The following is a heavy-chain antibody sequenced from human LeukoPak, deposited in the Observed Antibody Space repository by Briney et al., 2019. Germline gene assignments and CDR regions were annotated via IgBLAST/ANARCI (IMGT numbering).Heavy chain of an antibody. V-gene: IGHV3-21*01. D-gene: IGHD3-3*01. CDR1: GFTFSSYS. J-gene: IGHJ3*02. Sequence: GGSLRLSCAASGFTFSSYSMNWVRQAPGKGLEWVSSISSSSSYIYYADSVKGRFTISRDNAKNSLYLQMNSLRAEDTAVYYCARETSSFWSAPWRAFDIWGQGTMATASS. CDR3: ARETSSFWSAPWRAFDI. CDR2: ISSSSSYI.